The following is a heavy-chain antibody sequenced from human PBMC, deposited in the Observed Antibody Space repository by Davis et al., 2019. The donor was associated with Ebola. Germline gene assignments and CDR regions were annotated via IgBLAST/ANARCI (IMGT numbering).Heavy chain of an antibody. D-gene: IGHD3-10*01. CDR1: GYTFTRYV. Sequence: SVPVSCQASGYTFTRYVISWVRQAPGQGLEWMGWISAYNGNTNYAQKLQGRVTMTTDTSTSTAYMELRSLRSDDTAVYYCARDGAFSGFREYYYGMDVWGQGTTVTVSS. V-gene: IGHV1-18*01. J-gene: IGHJ6*02. CDR3: ARDGAFSGFREYYYGMDV. CDR2: ISAYNGNT.